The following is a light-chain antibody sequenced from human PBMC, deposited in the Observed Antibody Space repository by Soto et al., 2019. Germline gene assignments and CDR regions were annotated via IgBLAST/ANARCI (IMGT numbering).Light chain of an antibody. V-gene: IGKV3-11*01. CDR2: DVS. CDR3: QQRSNWPLT. Sequence: EIVLTQSPATLSLSPGERATLSCRASQSVSGCLAWYQQKPGQAPRLLIYDVSSRAPGIPARFSGSGSGTVFTLTISSLEPEDFVVYYCQQRSNWPLTFGGGTKVEIK. CDR1: QSVSGC. J-gene: IGKJ4*01.